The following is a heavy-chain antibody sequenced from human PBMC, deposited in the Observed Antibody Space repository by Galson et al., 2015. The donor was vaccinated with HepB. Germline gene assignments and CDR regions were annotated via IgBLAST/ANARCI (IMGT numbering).Heavy chain of an antibody. CDR3: ARDQRREYPSSGMDV. CDR2: ISAYNGNT. V-gene: IGHV1-18*01. Sequence: SVKVSCKASGYTFTSYGISWGRQAPGQGLEWMGWISAYNGNTNYAQKLQGRVTMTTDTSTSTAYMELRSLRSDDTAVYYCARDQRREYPSSGMDVWGHGTTVTVSS. J-gene: IGHJ6*02. D-gene: IGHD2/OR15-2a*01. CDR1: GYTFTSYG.